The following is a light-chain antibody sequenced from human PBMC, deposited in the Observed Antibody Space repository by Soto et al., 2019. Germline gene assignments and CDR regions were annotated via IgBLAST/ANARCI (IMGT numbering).Light chain of an antibody. Sequence: QSVLTQPASVSGSPGQSITISCTGTNNDVGAYPYVSWYQQHPGTAPKLIIYEVTNRPSGISDRFSGSKSGNTASLTISGLQAEDESDYYCSSYTSSNTLVFGTGTKLTVL. J-gene: IGLJ1*01. CDR2: EVT. V-gene: IGLV2-14*01. CDR1: NNDVGAYPY. CDR3: SSYTSSNTLV.